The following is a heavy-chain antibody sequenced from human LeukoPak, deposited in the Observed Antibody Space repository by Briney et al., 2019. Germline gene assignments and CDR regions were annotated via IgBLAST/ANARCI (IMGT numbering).Heavy chain of an antibody. V-gene: IGHV1-69*13. CDR3: ARDIGSRWSDWFDP. D-gene: IGHD6-13*01. CDR2: IIPIFGTA. J-gene: IGHJ5*02. CDR1: GGTFSSYA. Sequence: GASVKVSCKASGGTFSSYAISWVRQAPGQGLEWMGGIIPIFGTANYAQKFQGRVTITADESTSTAYMELSSLRSEDTAVYYCARDIGSRWSDWFDPWGQGTLVTVSS.